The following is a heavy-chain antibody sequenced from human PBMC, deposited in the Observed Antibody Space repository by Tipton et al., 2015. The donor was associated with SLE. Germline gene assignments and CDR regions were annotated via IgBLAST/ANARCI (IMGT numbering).Heavy chain of an antibody. D-gene: IGHD5-18*01. Sequence: GSLRLSCAASGFTFSSYAMSWVRQAPGKGLEWVSAISGSGGSTYYADSVKGRFTISRDNSKNTLYLQMNSLRAEDTAVYYCARESWIQHGGGYWCQGTLVTVSS. V-gene: IGHV3-23*01. CDR1: GFTFSSYA. CDR2: ISGSGGST. J-gene: IGHJ4*02. CDR3: ARESWIQHGGGY.